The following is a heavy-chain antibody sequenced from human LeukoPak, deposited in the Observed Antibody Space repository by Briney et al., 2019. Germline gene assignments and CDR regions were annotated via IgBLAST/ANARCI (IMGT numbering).Heavy chain of an antibody. J-gene: IGHJ4*02. CDR3: ARSRERNRFGELGY. Sequence: PSETLSLTWAVSGYSISSGYYWDWIRQPPGKGLDWIGSSYHSGNTYYNPSLKSLVTISVDTSKNQFSLNLSSVTAADTAVYYCARSRERNRFGELGYWGQGTLVTVSS. D-gene: IGHD3-10*01. V-gene: IGHV4-38-2*01. CDR2: SYHSGNT. CDR1: GYSISSGYY.